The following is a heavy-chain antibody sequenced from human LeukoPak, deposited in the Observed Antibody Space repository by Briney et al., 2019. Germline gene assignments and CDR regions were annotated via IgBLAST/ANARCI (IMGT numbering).Heavy chain of an antibody. CDR2: IYYSGST. J-gene: IGHJ3*02. CDR1: GGSISSYY. Sequence: SETLSLTCTVSGGSISSYYWSWIRQPPGKGLEWIGYIYYSGSTNYNPSLKSRVTISVDTSKNQFSLKLSSVTAADTAVYYCARDGVDSSGYYVSGAFDIWGQGTMVTVSS. V-gene: IGHV4-59*01. D-gene: IGHD3-22*01. CDR3: ARDGVDSSGYYVSGAFDI.